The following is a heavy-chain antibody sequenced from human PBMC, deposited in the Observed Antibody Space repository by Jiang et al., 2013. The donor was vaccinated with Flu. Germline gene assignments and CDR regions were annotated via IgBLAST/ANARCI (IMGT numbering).Heavy chain of an antibody. V-gene: IGHV1-46*01. CDR1: GYTFTSYY. D-gene: IGHD2-8*01. J-gene: IGHJ6*02. Sequence: SGAEVKKPGASVKVSCKASGYTFTSYYMHWVRQAPGQGLEWMGIINPSGGSTSYAQKFQGRVTMTRDTSTSTVYMELSSLRSEDTAVYYCARDGRGSMLSYYYGMDVWGQGTTVTVSS. CDR3: ARDGRGSMLSYYYGMDV. CDR2: INPSGGST.